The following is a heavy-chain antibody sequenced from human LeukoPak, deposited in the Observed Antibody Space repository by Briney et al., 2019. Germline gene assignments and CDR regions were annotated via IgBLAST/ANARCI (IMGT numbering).Heavy chain of an antibody. CDR3: ARGNYEYLDS. J-gene: IGHJ4*02. D-gene: IGHD1-7*01. V-gene: IGHV4-34*01. CDR1: GGSFSGYH. CDR2: INHSGST. Sequence: PSETLSLTCAVYGGSFSGYHWSWIRQPPGKGLGWIGEINHSGSTNYNPSLKSRVTISVDTSKNQFSLKLSSVTAPDTAVYFCARGNYEYLDSWGQGTLVTVSS.